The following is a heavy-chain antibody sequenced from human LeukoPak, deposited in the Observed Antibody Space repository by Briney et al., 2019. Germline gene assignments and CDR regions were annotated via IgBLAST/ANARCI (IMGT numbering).Heavy chain of an antibody. CDR2: INPNSGGT. Sequence: ASVKVSCKASGYTFTTYAMNWVRQAPGQGLEWMGWINPNSGGTNYAQKFQGRVTMTRDTSISTAYMELSRLRSDDTAVYYCARGWGSGVDTAMVLDYWGQGTLVTVSS. D-gene: IGHD5-18*01. V-gene: IGHV1-2*02. J-gene: IGHJ4*02. CDR1: GYTFTTYA. CDR3: ARGWGSGVDTAMVLDY.